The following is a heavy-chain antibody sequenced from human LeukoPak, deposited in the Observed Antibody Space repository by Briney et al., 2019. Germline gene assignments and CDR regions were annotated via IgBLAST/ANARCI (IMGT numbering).Heavy chain of an antibody. V-gene: IGHV4-59*08. CDR2: IYYSGST. Sequence: PSETLSLTCTVSGGSISSYYWSWIRQPPGKGLEWIGYIYYSGSTNYNPSLKSRVTISVDTSKNQFSLKLSSVTAADTAVYYCARGQYCGGDCFFDWGQGTLVTVSS. CDR3: ARGQYCGGDCFFD. J-gene: IGHJ4*02. CDR1: GGSISSYY. D-gene: IGHD2-21*02.